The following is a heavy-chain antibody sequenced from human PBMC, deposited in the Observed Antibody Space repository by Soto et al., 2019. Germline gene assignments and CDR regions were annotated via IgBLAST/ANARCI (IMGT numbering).Heavy chain of an antibody. CDR1: GGSITSYH. CDR2: TAYTGNT. J-gene: IGHJ5*02. Sequence: SETLSLTSDVSGGSITSYHWIWIRQFPGKGLEGIAYTAYTGNTNYTPSLKSRVTISMDTSKNQLSLKLTSMTAADTAVYYCARDMHAGFTHYFVPWGQGTLVTVSS. V-gene: IGHV4-59*01. D-gene: IGHD1-26*01. CDR3: ARDMHAGFTHYFVP.